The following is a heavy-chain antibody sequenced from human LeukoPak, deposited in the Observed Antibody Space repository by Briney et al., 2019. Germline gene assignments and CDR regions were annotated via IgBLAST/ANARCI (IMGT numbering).Heavy chain of an antibody. Sequence: ASVKVSCKASRYTFTSYAMNWVRQAPGQGLEWMGWINTNTGNPTYVQGFTGRFVFSLDTSVSTAYLQISSLKAEDTAVYYCARGRVEYYYYMDVWGKGTTVTVSS. V-gene: IGHV7-4-1*02. D-gene: IGHD2-15*01. CDR1: RYTFTSYA. CDR2: INTNTGNP. CDR3: ARGRVEYYYYMDV. J-gene: IGHJ6*03.